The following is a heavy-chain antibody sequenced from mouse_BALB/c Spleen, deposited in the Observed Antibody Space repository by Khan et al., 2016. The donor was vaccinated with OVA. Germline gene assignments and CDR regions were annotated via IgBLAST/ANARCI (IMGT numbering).Heavy chain of an antibody. CDR2: IYPGAGNT. CDR1: GYAFSNYW. CDR3: ARGAFDFFAY. J-gene: IGHJ3*01. Sequence: QVRLQQSGAELVRPGSSMKISCKASGYAFSNYWMNWVRQGPGQGLEWIGQIYPGAGNTNYNGKLKDKATLTADKSSSTAYMQLSSLTSEDSAVYFCARGAFDFFAYWGQGTLVTVSA. V-gene: IGHV1-80*01.